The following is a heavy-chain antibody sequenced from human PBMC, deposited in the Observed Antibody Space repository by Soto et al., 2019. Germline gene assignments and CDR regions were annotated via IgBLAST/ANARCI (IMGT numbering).Heavy chain of an antibody. J-gene: IGHJ4*02. CDR3: ARHGRRWMDTHFF. V-gene: IGHV4-39*01. Sequence: QVHLQESGPGLVEPSETLSLTCTVSGVSISTTTYYWGWIRQPPGKGLEWIGSVYYSGTTYYNPSLKSRVTIYVDTSKNHFSLALSSLTAADTAIYYCARHGRRWMDTHFFWGQGTLATVSS. D-gene: IGHD5-18*01. CDR1: GVSISTTTYY. CDR2: VYYSGTT.